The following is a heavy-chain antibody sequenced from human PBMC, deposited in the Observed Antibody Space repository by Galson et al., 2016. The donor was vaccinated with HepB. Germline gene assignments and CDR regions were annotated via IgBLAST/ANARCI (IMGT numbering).Heavy chain of an antibody. V-gene: IGHV3-33*01. D-gene: IGHD4-17*01. J-gene: IGHJ4*02. CDR1: GFTFSNYG. Sequence: SLRISCAASGFTFSNYGMEWVRQAPGKGLEWVAIIWFDASNKYYGDSVKGRFTISRDNSKNTLYLQMSSLRAEDTAFYYCARQNRRTTVTSPLDYWGQGTLVTVSS. CDR2: IWFDASNK. CDR3: ARQNRRTTVTSPLDY.